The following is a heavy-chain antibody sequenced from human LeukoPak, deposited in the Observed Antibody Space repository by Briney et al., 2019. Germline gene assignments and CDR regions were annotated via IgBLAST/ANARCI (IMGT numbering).Heavy chain of an antibody. Sequence: SETLSLTCAVYGGSFSGYYWSWIRQPPGKGLEWIGEINHSGSTNYNPSLKSRVTISVDTSKNQFSLKLSSVTAADTAVYYCARDPHLSLDYGDYVLGAFDIWGQGTMVTVSS. D-gene: IGHD4-17*01. CDR1: GGSFSGYY. V-gene: IGHV4-34*01. CDR3: ARDPHLSLDYGDYVLGAFDI. J-gene: IGHJ3*02. CDR2: INHSGST.